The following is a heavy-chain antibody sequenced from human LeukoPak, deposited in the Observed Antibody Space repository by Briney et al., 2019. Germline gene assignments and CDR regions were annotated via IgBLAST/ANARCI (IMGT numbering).Heavy chain of an antibody. CDR3: ARGADNYYYYQYMDV. D-gene: IGHD1-1*01. CDR2: ISSSSSYI. CDR1: GFTFSHYS. V-gene: IGHV3-21*01. Sequence: GGSLRLSCAASGFTFSHYSMNWVRQAPGKGLEWVSSISSSSSYIYYADSVKGRFTISRDNAKNSLYLQMNSLRAEDSAVYYCARGADNYYYYQYMDVWGKGTTVTFSS. J-gene: IGHJ6*03.